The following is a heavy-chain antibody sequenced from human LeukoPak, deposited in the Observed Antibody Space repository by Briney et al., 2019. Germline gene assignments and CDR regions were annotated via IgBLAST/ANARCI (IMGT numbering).Heavy chain of an antibody. CDR3: ARGRGWVRSRYFDY. CDR2: INHSGST. CDR1: GGSFSGYY. V-gene: IGHV4-34*01. D-gene: IGHD3-10*01. J-gene: IGHJ4*02. Sequence: PSETLSLTCAVYGGSFSGYYWSWIRQPPGKGLEWIGEINHSGSTNYNPSLKSRVTISVDTSKNQFSLKLSSVTAADTAVYYCARGRGWVRSRYFDYWGQGTLVTVSS.